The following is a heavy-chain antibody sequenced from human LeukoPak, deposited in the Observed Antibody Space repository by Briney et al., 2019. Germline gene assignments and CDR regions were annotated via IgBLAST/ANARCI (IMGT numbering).Heavy chain of an antibody. Sequence: GGSLRLSCAASGFTFSSYSMNWVRQAPGKGLEWVSSISSSSSYIYYADSVKGRFTISRDNAKNSLYLQMNSLRAEDTAVYYCARALREDLHAFDIWGQGTMVTVSS. CDR1: GFTFSSYS. D-gene: IGHD3-3*01. V-gene: IGHV3-21*01. CDR3: ARALREDLHAFDI. J-gene: IGHJ3*02. CDR2: ISSSSSYI.